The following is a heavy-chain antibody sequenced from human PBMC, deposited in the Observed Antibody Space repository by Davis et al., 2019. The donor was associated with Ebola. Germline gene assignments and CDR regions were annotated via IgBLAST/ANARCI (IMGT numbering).Heavy chain of an antibody. Sequence: GGSLRLSCAASGFTFSSYWMSWVRQAPGKGLDWVSSISWGSGSIAYADSVKGRFTVSRDNAKNSVYLQMNSLRPEDTAFYYCAKSDYDTITRGADYWGQGTLVTVSS. J-gene: IGHJ4*02. CDR3: AKSDYDTITRGADY. V-gene: IGHV3-9*01. CDR2: ISWGSGSI. D-gene: IGHD4-17*01. CDR1: GFTFSSYW.